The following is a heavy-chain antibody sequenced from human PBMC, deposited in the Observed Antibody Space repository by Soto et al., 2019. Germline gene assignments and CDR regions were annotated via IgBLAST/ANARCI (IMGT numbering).Heavy chain of an antibody. CDR2: INPSDGGT. D-gene: IGHD6-13*01. Sequence: ASVKVSCKASGYSFTSYFMHWVRQAPGAGLEWMGMINPSDGGTNHAQNFWGRLTMTRDTSTTTVYMELSSLTSEDTAVYFCAREPRGAAGGFDYWDQGTLVTVSS. CDR3: AREPRGAAGGFDY. V-gene: IGHV1-46*01. CDR1: GYSFTSYF. J-gene: IGHJ4*02.